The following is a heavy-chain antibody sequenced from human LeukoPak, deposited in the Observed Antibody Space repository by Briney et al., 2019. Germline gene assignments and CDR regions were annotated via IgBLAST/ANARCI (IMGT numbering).Heavy chain of an antibody. Sequence: GASVKVSCKASGYTFTGYYMHWVRQAPGQGLEWMGWINPNSGGTNYAQKFQSRVTMTRDTSISTAYMELSRLRSDDTAVYYCARSGESDDCSSTSCWGQGTLVTVSS. D-gene: IGHD2-2*01. CDR1: GYTFTGYY. V-gene: IGHV1-2*02. CDR3: ARSGESDDCSSTSC. J-gene: IGHJ4*02. CDR2: INPNSGGT.